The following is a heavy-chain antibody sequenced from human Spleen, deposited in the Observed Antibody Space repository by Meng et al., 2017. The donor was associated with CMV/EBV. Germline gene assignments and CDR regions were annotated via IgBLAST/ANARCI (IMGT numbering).Heavy chain of an antibody. V-gene: IGHV1-8*01. J-gene: IGHJ6*02. CDR2: MNPKSGNT. CDR3: ARGRSSSWFPHYYGMDV. CDR1: GDTFTNSA. Sequence: ASVKVSCKASGDTFTNSAFTWVRQGTGQGLEWMGWMNPKSGNTGYVQKFQGRVTMTSNTSMDTAYLELSSLRSEDTAVYYCARGRSSSWFPHYYGMDVWGHGTTVTVSS. D-gene: IGHD6-13*01.